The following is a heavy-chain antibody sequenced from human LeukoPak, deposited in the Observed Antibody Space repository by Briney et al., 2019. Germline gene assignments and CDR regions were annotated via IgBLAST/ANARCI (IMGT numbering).Heavy chain of an antibody. J-gene: IGHJ6*04. D-gene: IGHD5-12*01. V-gene: IGHV4-34*01. CDR1: GGSFSGYY. CDR2: INHSGST. Sequence: SETLSLTCAVYGGSFSGYYWSWIRQPPGKGLEWIGEINHSGSTNYNPSLKSRVTISVDTSKNQFSLKLSSVTAAGTAVYYCARYSGYDWDYYYGMDVWGKGTTVTVSS. CDR3: ARYSGYDWDYYYGMDV.